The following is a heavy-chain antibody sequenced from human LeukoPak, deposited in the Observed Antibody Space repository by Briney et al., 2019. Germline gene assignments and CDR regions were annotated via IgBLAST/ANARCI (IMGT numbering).Heavy chain of an antibody. J-gene: IGHJ4*02. CDR1: GFTFSSYG. Sequence: PGRSLRLSCAASGFTFSSYGMHWLRQAPGKGLEWVAVIWYDGSNKYYADSVKGRSTISRDNSKNTLYLQMNSLRAEDTAVYYCAKSRGYGSGSYYTYWGQGTLVTVSS. CDR3: AKSRGYGSGSYYTY. CDR2: IWYDGSNK. D-gene: IGHD3-10*01. V-gene: IGHV3-33*06.